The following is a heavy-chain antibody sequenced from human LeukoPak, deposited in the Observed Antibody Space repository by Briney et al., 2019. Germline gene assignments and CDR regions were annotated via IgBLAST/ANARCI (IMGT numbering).Heavy chain of an antibody. Sequence: GGSLRLSCAASGFTFSSYGMHWVRQAPGKGLEWVAVIWYDGSNKYYADSVKGRFTISRDNSKNTLYLQMNSLRAEDTAVYYCARGWYSSSRGGLLDPWGQGTLVTVSS. J-gene: IGHJ5*02. CDR2: IWYDGSNK. D-gene: IGHD6-13*01. CDR1: GFTFSSYG. V-gene: IGHV3-33*01. CDR3: ARGWYSSSRGGLLDP.